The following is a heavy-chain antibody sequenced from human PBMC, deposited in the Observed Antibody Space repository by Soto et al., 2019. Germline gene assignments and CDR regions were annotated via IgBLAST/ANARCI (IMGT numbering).Heavy chain of an antibody. J-gene: IGHJ1*01. CDR3: AAGSGWYIHQ. V-gene: IGHV3-7*01. CDR1: GFTFSSYW. D-gene: IGHD6-19*01. Sequence: EVQLVESGGGLVQPGGSLRLSCAASGFTFSSYWMNWVRQAPGKGLEWVANIKQDGSAKYYVDSVKGRFTISRDNAKNSLYLQMNSLRREDTAVYYCAAGSGWYIHQWGQCTLVTVSS. CDR2: IKQDGSAK.